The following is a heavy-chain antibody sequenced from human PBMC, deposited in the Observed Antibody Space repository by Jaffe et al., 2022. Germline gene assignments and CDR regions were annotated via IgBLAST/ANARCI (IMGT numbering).Heavy chain of an antibody. CDR3: ARDLRGYSYEYYFDY. V-gene: IGHV3-48*03. J-gene: IGHJ4*02. Sequence: EVQLVESGGGLVQPGGSLRLSCAASGFTFSSYEMNWVRQAPGKGLEWVSYISSSGSTIYYADSVKGRFTISRDNAKNSLYLQMNSLRAEDTAVYYCARDLRGYSYEYYFDYWGQGTLVTVSS. CDR1: GFTFSSYE. CDR2: ISSSGSTI. D-gene: IGHD5-18*01.